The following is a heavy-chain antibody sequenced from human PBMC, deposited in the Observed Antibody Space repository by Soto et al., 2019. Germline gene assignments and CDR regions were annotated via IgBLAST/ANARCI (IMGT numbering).Heavy chain of an antibody. CDR2: IKQDGSEK. D-gene: IGHD6-13*01. V-gene: IGHV3-7*01. J-gene: IGHJ4*02. CDR3: AREQIAAADLCFDY. CDR1: GFTFSSYW. Sequence: GGSLRLSCAASGFTFSSYWMSWVRQAPGKGLEWVANIKQDGSEKYYVDSVKGRFTISRDNAKNSLYLQMNSLRAEDTAVYYCAREQIAAADLCFDYWGQGTLVTVSS.